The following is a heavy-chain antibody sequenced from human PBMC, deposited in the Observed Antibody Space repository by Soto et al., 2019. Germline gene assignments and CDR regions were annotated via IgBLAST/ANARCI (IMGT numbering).Heavy chain of an antibody. Sequence: TGGSLRLSCAASEFTFSNAWMSWVRQAPGKGLEWVGRIKSKTDGGTTDYAAPVKGRFTLSRDDSKNTLYLQMNSLKTEDTAVYYCTTAPYCSSTSCYYYYYMDVWGKGTTVTVSS. CDR2: IKSKTDGGTT. CDR3: TTAPYCSSTSCYYYYYMDV. V-gene: IGHV3-15*01. D-gene: IGHD2-2*01. CDR1: EFTFSNAW. J-gene: IGHJ6*03.